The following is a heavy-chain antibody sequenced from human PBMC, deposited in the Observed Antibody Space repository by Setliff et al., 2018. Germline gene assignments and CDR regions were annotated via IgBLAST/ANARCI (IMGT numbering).Heavy chain of an antibody. Sequence: SETLSLTCTVSGASINNHYWAWIRQPPGKGLEWIGYVSHSGSTDYNPSLRSRVTVSVDTSGIHFSLKLRSVTAADTAVYYCARAPGRQDYHYMELWGKGTTVTVSS. CDR1: GASINNHY. CDR2: VSHSGST. CDR3: ARAPGRQDYHYMEL. J-gene: IGHJ6*03. V-gene: IGHV4-59*11. D-gene: IGHD2-15*01.